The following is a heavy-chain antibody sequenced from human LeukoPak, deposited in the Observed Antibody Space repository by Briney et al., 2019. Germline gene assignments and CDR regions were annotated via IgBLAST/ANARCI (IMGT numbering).Heavy chain of an antibody. J-gene: IGHJ1*01. D-gene: IGHD6-25*01. CDR3: ARHGAAAMTAEYFQH. CDR2: IYPGDSDT. CDR1: GYSFTSYW. V-gene: IGHV5-51*01. Sequence: GESLKISCKGSGYSFTSYWIGWVRQMPGKGLEWMGIIYPGDSDTRYSPSFQGQVTISADKSISTAYLQWSSLKASDTAMYYCARHGAAAMTAEYFQHWGQGTLVTVSS.